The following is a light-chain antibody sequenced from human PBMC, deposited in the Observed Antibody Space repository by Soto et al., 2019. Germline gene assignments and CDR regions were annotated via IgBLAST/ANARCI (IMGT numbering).Light chain of an antibody. Sequence: EVVMTQSPASLSASPGERVTLSCRASQNIRSSLAWYQQRPGQAPRLLIYDASTRATGIPPRFSGGGSGTEFTVTISSLQSEDFASCCSQQYDIWPPNTFGQGTKGDIK. CDR3: QQYDIWPPNT. J-gene: IGKJ2*01. CDR2: DAS. V-gene: IGKV3-15*01. CDR1: QNIRSS.